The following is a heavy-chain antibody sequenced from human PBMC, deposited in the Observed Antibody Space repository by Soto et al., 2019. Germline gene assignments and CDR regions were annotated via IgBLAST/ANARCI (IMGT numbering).Heavy chain of an antibody. CDR1: GGSISSGTYY. CDR2: IYYDGST. CDR3: ARSIVVPGTVFDR. Sequence: SETLSLTCTVSGGSISSGTYYWGWFRQPPGKGLEWIGSIYYDGSTYFHPSLKSRVTISVDTSKNQFSLRLSSVTAADTAVYYCARSIVVPGTVFDRWGQGTLVTVSS. J-gene: IGHJ5*02. V-gene: IGHV4-39*01. D-gene: IGHD6-19*01.